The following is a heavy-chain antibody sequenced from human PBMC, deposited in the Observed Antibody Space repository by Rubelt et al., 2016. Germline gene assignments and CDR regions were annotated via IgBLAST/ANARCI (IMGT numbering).Heavy chain of an antibody. Sequence: QVQLVQSGAAVKKPGSSVRVSCKTSGGSFNSEAISWVRQAPGQGHEWIGRIIPLLDTPRYAQKFQGRVTIGAENWSTTGYMYLSSLRSEHTASYYDARAGRYDNFDLWGQGTLVSVSS. D-gene: IGHD2-2*01. CDR3: ARAGRYDNFDL. CDR1: GGSFNSEA. V-gene: IGHV1-69*08. CDR2: IIPLLDTP. J-gene: IGHJ4*02.